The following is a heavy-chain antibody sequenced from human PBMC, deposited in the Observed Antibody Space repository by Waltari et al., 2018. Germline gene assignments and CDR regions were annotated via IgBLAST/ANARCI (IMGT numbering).Heavy chain of an antibody. D-gene: IGHD3-3*01. CDR1: GASLDNTTHY. CDR2: IYYTGTT. V-gene: IGHV4-39*01. J-gene: IGHJ4*02. CDR3: ARHINFWSGYYFDS. Sequence: QLQLQESGPQLVKPSETLSLTCTVSGASLDNTTHYWGWVRQPPGKGLEWIGSIYYTGTTDYNPSLKSRMTISADTSKTQFSLRLSSVTAADTAVYYCARHINFWSGYYFDSWGQGTLVTVSS.